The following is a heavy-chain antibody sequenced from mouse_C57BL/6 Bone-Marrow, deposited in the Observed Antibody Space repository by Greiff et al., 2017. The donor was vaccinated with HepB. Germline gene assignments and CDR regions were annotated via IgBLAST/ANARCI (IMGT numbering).Heavy chain of an antibody. CDR2: INPGSGGT. Sequence: VKLQQSGAELVRPGTSVKVSCKASGYAFTNYLIEWVKQRPGQGLEWIGVINPGSGGTNYNEKFKGKATLTADKSSSTAYMQLSSLTSEDSAVYFCAKSTMVTARAMDCWGQGTSVTVSS. CDR1: GYAFTNYL. J-gene: IGHJ4*01. V-gene: IGHV1-54*01. CDR3: AKSTMVTARAMDC. D-gene: IGHD2-2*01.